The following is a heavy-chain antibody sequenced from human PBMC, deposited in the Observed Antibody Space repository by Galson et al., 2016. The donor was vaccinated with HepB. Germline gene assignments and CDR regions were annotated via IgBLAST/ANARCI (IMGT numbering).Heavy chain of an antibody. V-gene: IGHV4-39*01. Sequence: SETLSLTCTVSGSSISSGSYYWGWIRQPPGKGLGWIGSIFYSGSTSYNTSLKSRVTISVDTSKNQISLKLNSVTAADTAIYYCASATMVRGVIPDYWGQGCLVSVSS. CDR1: GSSISSGSYY. J-gene: IGHJ4*02. D-gene: IGHD3-10*01. CDR2: IFYSGST. CDR3: ASATMVRGVIPDY.